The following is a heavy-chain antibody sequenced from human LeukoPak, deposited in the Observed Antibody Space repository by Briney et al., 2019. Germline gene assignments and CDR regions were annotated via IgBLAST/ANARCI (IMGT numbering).Heavy chain of an antibody. CDR2: ISSSSNYA. D-gene: IGHD5-12*01. CDR3: ARGIEATRRSAATCNYFDY. Sequence: GGSLRLSCAASGFTFSDSYMSWIRQAPGKGLEGVSYISSSSNYANYADSVKGRFTISRDNAKNSLYLQMISLRAEDTAVYYCARGIEATRRSAATCNYFDYWGQGTLVTVSS. CDR1: GFTFSDSY. V-gene: IGHV3-11*06. J-gene: IGHJ4*02.